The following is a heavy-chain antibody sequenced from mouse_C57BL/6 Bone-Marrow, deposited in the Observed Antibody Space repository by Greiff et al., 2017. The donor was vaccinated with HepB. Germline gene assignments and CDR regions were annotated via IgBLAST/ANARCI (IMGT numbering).Heavy chain of an antibody. V-gene: IGHV6-3*01. D-gene: IGHD1-1*01. J-gene: IGHJ4*01. Sequence: EVQLQQSGGGLVQPGGSMKLSCVASGFTFSNYWMNWVRQSPEKGLEWVAQIRLKSDNYATHYAESVKGRFTISRDDSKSSVYLQMNNLRAEDTGIYYCTGIYYLGENAMDYWGQGTSVTVSS. CDR1: GFTFSNYW. CDR2: IRLKSDNYAT. CDR3: TGIYYLGENAMDY.